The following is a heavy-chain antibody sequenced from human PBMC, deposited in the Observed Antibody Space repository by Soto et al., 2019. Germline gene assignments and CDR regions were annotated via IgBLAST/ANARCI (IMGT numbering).Heavy chain of an antibody. J-gene: IGHJ4*02. V-gene: IGHV3-9*01. Sequence: GGSLRLSCAASGFKFDDFGMHWVRQAPGKGLEWVSCISWNSGLIGYADSVKGRFTISRDNAKNSLYLQMNSLRADDTAFYYCAREKSIAARPFDYWGEGTLVTVSS. D-gene: IGHD6-6*01. CDR1: GFKFDDFG. CDR3: AREKSIAARPFDY. CDR2: ISWNSGLI.